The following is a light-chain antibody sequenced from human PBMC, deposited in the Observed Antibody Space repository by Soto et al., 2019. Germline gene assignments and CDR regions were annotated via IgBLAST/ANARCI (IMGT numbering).Light chain of an antibody. J-gene: IGLJ2*01. V-gene: IGLV2-8*01. CDR2: EVT. CDR1: SSDIGGYNY. CDR3: SSYAGNNNYVV. Sequence: QSALTQPPSASGSPGQSVTISCTGTSSDIGGYNYVSWYQQHPGKAPKLMTYEVTKRPSGVPDRFSGSKSGNTASLTVSGLQAEDEADYYCSSYAGNNNYVVFGGGTKVTVL.